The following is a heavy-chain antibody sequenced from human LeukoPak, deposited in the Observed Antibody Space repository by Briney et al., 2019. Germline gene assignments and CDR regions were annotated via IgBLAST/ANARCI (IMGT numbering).Heavy chain of an antibody. Sequence: GGSLRLSCAASGFTFSGSAMHWVRQASGKGLEWVGRIRSKANSYATAYAASVKGRFTISRDDSKNTAYLQMNSLKTEDTAVYYCTSLMVAAAGRWVDYWGQGPLVPVSS. CDR2: IRSKANSYAT. J-gene: IGHJ4*02. CDR3: TSLMVAAAGRWVDY. D-gene: IGHD6-13*01. CDR1: GFTFSGSA. V-gene: IGHV3-73*01.